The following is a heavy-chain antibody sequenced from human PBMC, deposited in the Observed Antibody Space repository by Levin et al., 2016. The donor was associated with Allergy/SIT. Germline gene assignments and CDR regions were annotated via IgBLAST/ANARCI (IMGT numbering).Heavy chain of an antibody. J-gene: IGHJ3*02. D-gene: IGHD3-22*01. CDR2: IYYSGST. V-gene: IGHV4-39*01. Sequence: WIRQPPGKGLEWIGSIYYSGSTYYNPSLKSRVTISVDTSKNQFSLKLSSVTAADTAVYYCASPPHDSSGYPKSWSAFDIWGQGTMVTVSS. CDR3: ASPPHDSSGYPKSWSAFDI.